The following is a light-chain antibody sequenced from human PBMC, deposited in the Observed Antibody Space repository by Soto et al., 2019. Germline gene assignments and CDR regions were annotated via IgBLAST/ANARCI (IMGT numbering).Light chain of an antibody. Sequence: QSALTQPASVSGSPGQSITISCTGTSTDVGGYNYVSWYQQHPGKAPKHMIYEVSNRPSGVSSCFSGSKSGNTASLTISGLQAEDEADYYCSSYTSSSTLFGTGTKLTVL. CDR2: EVS. CDR3: SSYTSSSTL. V-gene: IGLV2-14*01. J-gene: IGLJ1*01. CDR1: STDVGGYNY.